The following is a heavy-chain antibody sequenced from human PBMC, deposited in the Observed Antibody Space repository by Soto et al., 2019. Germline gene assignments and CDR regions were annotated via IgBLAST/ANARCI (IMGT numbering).Heavy chain of an antibody. CDR1: AYTFTNHD. CDR2: MNPDSGSA. Sequence: ASVKVSCKASAYTFTNHDINWVRQATGQGLEWMGWMNPDSGSAGYAQKFQGRVTMTRDTSINTAYMELSSLTSDDTAVYYCARAIRTILGLSITYYFDYWGQRTLVPV. CDR3: ARAIRTILGLSITYYFDY. J-gene: IGHJ4*02. V-gene: IGHV1-8*01. D-gene: IGHD3-3*01.